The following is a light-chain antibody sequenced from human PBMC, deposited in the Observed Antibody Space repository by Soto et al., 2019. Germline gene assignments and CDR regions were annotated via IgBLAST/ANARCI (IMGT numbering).Light chain of an antibody. CDR1: QSVSSSY. Sequence: EIVLTQSPGTLSLSPGERATLSCRASQSVSSSYLAWYQQKPGQAARLLIYGASRRATGIQDRFSGSGSGIDVTLTISKLEPEDFAVYHCHQYGSSPYTFGQGTKLEIK. CDR2: GAS. J-gene: IGKJ2*01. CDR3: HQYGSSPYT. V-gene: IGKV3-20*01.